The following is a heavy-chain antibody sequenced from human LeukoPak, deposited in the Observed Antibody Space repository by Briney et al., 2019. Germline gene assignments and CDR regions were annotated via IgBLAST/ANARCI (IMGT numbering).Heavy chain of an antibody. J-gene: IGHJ4*02. CDR1: GFTFNSYG. Sequence: GGSLRLSCAASGFTFNSYGMHWVRQAPGKGLEWVAFIRYDGGSKYYADSVKGRFTISRDNSKNTLYLQMNSLRAEDSAVYYCAKGDGYTYGAPFDYWGQGTPVTVSS. D-gene: IGHD5-18*01. CDR2: IRYDGGSK. CDR3: AKGDGYTYGAPFDY. V-gene: IGHV3-30*02.